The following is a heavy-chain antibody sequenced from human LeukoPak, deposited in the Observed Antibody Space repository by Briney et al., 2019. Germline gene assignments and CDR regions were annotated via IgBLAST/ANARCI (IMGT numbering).Heavy chain of an antibody. CDR1: GFTFDDYA. CDR3: AREILGDYYYYMDV. J-gene: IGHJ6*03. V-gene: IGHV3-48*01. D-gene: IGHD2-15*01. Sequence: GGSLRLSCAASGFTFDDYAMHWVRQAPGKGLEWVSYISSSSSTIYYADSVKGRFTISRDNAKNSLYLQMNSLRAEDTAVYYCAREILGDYYYYMDVWGKGTTVTVSS. CDR2: ISSSSSTI.